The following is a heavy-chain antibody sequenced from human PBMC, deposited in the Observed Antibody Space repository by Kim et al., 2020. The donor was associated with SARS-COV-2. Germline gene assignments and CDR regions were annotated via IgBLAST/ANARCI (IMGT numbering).Heavy chain of an antibody. J-gene: IGHJ4*02. CDR1: GYTFTDYG. V-gene: IGHV1-18*01. CDR3: VRGHYGKIVGEY. Sequence: ASVKVSCKASGYTFTDYGFSWVRQAPGQGLEWMGWIDSDNGNTNYAQHLQGRVTMTADTSTSTAYMELMSLRSDDTAMYYCVRGHYGKIVGEYWGQGTLVTGSS. CDR2: IDSDNGNT. D-gene: IGHD1-26*01.